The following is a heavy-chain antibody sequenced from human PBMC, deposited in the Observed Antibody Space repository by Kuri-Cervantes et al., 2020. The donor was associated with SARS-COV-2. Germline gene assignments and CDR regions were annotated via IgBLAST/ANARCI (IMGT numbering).Heavy chain of an antibody. CDR1: GFTFSSYA. V-gene: IGHV3-23*01. D-gene: IGHD6-13*01. Sequence: LKISCAASGFTFSSYAMSWVRQAPGKGLEWVSAISGSGGSTYYADSVKGRFTISRDNSKNTLYLQMNSLRAEDTAVYYCARDIKGKTAAGTVFYYYYYGMDVWGQGTTVTVSS. CDR3: ARDIKGKTAAGTVFYYYYYGMDV. CDR2: ISGSGGST. J-gene: IGHJ6*02.